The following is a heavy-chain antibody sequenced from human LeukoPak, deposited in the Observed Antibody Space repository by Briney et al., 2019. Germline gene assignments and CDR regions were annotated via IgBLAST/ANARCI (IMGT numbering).Heavy chain of an antibody. J-gene: IGHJ4*02. CDR1: GFTFDDYA. CDR3: AKDSSSFRGSFDY. Sequence: GRSLRLSCAASGFTFDDYAMHWVRHAPGKGLEWVSGISWNSGSIGYADSVKGRFTISRDNAKNSLYLQMNSLRAEDTALYYCAKDSSSFRGSFDYWGQGTLVTVSS. D-gene: IGHD6-6*01. CDR2: ISWNSGSI. V-gene: IGHV3-9*01.